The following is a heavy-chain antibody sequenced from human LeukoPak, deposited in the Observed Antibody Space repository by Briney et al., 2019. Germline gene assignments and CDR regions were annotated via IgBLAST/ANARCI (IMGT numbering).Heavy chain of an antibody. V-gene: IGHV4-30-2*01. CDR1: GGSISSGGYS. CDR3: ARDGAPWRSIAAGGNWFDP. J-gene: IGHJ5*02. Sequence: SETLSLTCAVSGGSISSGGYSWSWIRQPPGKGLEWIGYIYHSGSTYYNPSLKSRVTISVDRSKNQFSLKLSSVTAADTAVYYCARDGAPWRSIAAGGNWFDPWGQGTLVTVSS. CDR2: IYHSGST. D-gene: IGHD6-6*01.